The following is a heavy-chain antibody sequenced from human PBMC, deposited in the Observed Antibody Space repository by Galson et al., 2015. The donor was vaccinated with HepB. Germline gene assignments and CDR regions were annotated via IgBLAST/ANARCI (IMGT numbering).Heavy chain of an antibody. J-gene: IGHJ4*02. CDR2: IVPILEIT. V-gene: IGHV1-69*04. D-gene: IGHD3-10*01. CDR3: ARDDGSGRYYALFEY. Sequence: SVKVSCKASGGTPSSYTISWVRQAPGQGLEWMGKIVPILEITNYAQKFQGRVTITADRSTRTVYMELSSLRSEDTAVYYCARDDGSGRYYALFEYWGQGTLVTVSS. CDR1: GGTPSSYT.